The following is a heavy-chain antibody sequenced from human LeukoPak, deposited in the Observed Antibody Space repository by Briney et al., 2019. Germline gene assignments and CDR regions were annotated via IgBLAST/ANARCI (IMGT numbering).Heavy chain of an antibody. J-gene: IGHJ4*02. Sequence: ASVTVSCKTSGCTFTSYDVHWVRQAAGQGLEWLGWMNPNSGNTAYAQNFQVRLSMTRDTSMRTAYMELSSLRSEDTAIYYCVRRGWKLNERGYYFDYWGQGTLVTVSS. CDR2: MNPNSGNT. CDR1: GCTFTSYD. CDR3: VRRGWKLNERGYYFDY. V-gene: IGHV1-8*01. D-gene: IGHD1-1*01.